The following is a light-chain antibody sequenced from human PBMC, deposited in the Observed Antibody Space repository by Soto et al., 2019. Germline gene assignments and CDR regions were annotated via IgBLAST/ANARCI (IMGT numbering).Light chain of an antibody. V-gene: IGKV4-1*01. CDR2: WAS. Sequence: DIVMTQSPDSLAVSLGERATINCKSSQSVLYSSNNKNYLAWYQQKPGQPPKLLIYWASTRESGVPDRFSGNGSGTDFTLTISSLQAEDVAVYYCQQYCSTPWTFGQGTKVEIK. CDR3: QQYCSTPWT. J-gene: IGKJ1*01. CDR1: QSVLYSSNNKNY.